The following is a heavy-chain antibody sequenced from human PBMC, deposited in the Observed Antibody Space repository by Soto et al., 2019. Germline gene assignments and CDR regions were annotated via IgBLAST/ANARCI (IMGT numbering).Heavy chain of an antibody. Sequence: QGQLLQSGDEVKKPGASVRVSCRASGYDFTSYGISWVRQAPGQGLEWVSWISAYNGKRDNAQKFQGRVTMTLDTSTDTAHMERGDLTSADTAVYYWARGRIVASIHDAFEIWGQGTMGAVSS. CDR3: ARGRIVASIHDAFEI. CDR1: GYDFTSYG. V-gene: IGHV1-18*01. J-gene: IGHJ3*02. CDR2: ISAYNGKR. D-gene: IGHD2-21*01.